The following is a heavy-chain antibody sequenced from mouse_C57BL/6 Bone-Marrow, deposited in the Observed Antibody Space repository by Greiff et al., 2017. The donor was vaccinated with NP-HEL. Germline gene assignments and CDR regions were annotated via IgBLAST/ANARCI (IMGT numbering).Heavy chain of an antibody. J-gene: IGHJ2*01. Sequence: VQLQQSGGGLVQPGESLKLSCESNEYEFPSHDMSWVRTTPEKRLELVAAINSDGGSTYYPDTMERRFIISRDNTKKTLYLQMSSLRSEDTALYYCARHDGYGPYYFDYWGQGTTLTVSS. CDR2: INSDGGST. CDR3: ARHDGYGPYYFDY. V-gene: IGHV5-2*01. CDR1: EYEFPSHD. D-gene: IGHD2-3*01.